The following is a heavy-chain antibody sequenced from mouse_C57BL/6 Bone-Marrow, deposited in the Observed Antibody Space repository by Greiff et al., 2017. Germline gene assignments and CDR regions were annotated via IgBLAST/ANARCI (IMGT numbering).Heavy chain of an antibody. CDR3: SRLEFDGSSGDWYFDV. CDR2: IYPRDGST. J-gene: IGHJ1*03. Sequence: VKLQESGPELVKPGASVTLSCKASGYTFTSYDINWVKQRPGQGLEWIGWIYPRDGSTKYNEKFKGKATLTVETSSSTAYMELHSLPSEDSAVYFCSRLEFDGSSGDWYFDVWGTGTTVTVSS. D-gene: IGHD1-1*01. CDR1: GYTFTSYD. V-gene: IGHV1-85*01.